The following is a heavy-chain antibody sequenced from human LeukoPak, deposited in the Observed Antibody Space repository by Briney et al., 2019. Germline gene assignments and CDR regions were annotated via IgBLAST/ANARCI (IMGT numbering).Heavy chain of an antibody. CDR1: GFTFSNNY. D-gene: IGHD1-1*01. Sequence: GGSLRLSCAVSGFTFSNNYVGWVRQAPGKGLEWVAIIYIAGTTYHADSVRGRFIISRDNSKNTVYLQMNSLRADDTAVYYCARGGGTAGYYYQMDVWGQGTTVTVSS. V-gene: IGHV3-66*01. CDR3: ARGGGTAGYYYQMDV. CDR2: IYIAGTT. J-gene: IGHJ6*02.